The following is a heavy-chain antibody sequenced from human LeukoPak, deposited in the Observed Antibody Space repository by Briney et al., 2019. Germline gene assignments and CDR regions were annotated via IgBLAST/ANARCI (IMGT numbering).Heavy chain of an antibody. J-gene: IGHJ3*02. CDR2: IKQDGSEK. V-gene: IGHV3-7*01. Sequence: GGPLRLSCAASGFTLSSYWMSWVRQAPGKGLEWVANIKQDGSEKYYVDSVKGRFTISRDNSKNTLYLQMTSLRPEDTAVYYCAKNYRDAFDIWGQGTMVTVSS. CDR3: AKNYRDAFDI. CDR1: GFTLSSYW. D-gene: IGHD5-24*01.